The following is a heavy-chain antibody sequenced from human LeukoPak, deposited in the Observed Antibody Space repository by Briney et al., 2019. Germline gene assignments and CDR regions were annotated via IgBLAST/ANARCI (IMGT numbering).Heavy chain of an antibody. CDR1: GFTFSSYS. CDR3: AKGGIAAAGDAFDI. J-gene: IGHJ3*02. D-gene: IGHD6-13*01. CDR2: ISSSSSYI. Sequence: GGSLRLSCAASGFTFSSYSMNWVRQAPGKGLEWVSSISSSSSYIYYADSVKGRLTISRDNSKNTLYLQMNSLRAEDTAVYYCAKGGIAAAGDAFDIWGQGTMVTVSS. V-gene: IGHV3-21*04.